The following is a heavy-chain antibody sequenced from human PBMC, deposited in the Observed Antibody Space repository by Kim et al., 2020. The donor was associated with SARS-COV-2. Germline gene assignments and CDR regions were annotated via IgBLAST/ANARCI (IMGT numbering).Heavy chain of an antibody. CDR3: ARDRNLITGTTGRAFDI. V-gene: IGHV1-2*02. D-gene: IGHD1-7*01. CDR2: INPNSGGT. J-gene: IGHJ3*02. CDR1: GYTFTGYY. Sequence: ASVKVSCKASGYTFTGYYMHWVRQAPGQGLEWMGWINPNSGGTNYAQKFQGRVTMTRDTSISTAYMELSRLRSDDTAVYYCARDRNLITGTTGRAFDIWGQGTMVTVSS.